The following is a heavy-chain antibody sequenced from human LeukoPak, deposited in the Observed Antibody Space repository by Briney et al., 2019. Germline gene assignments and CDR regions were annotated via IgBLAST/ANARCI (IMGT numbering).Heavy chain of an antibody. CDR1: GFTFSSYW. J-gene: IGHJ4*02. Sequence: GGSQRLSCAASGFTFSSYWMSWVRQAPGKGLEWVSYISSSGSTIYYADSVKGRFTISRDNAKNSLDLQMNSLRAEDTAVYYCARESDFWSGYYSVLDYWGQGTLVTVSS. D-gene: IGHD3-3*01. CDR3: ARESDFWSGYYSVLDY. V-gene: IGHV3-48*04. CDR2: ISSSGSTI.